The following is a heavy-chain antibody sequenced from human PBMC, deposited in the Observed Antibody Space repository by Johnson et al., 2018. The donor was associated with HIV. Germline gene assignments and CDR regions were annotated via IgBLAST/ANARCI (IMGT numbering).Heavy chain of an antibody. J-gene: IGHJ3*02. CDR1: GFTVSSNY. CDR2: IYSGGST. Sequence: VQLVESGGGLVQPGGSLRLSCAASGFTVSSNYMSWVRKAPGKGLEWVSVIYSGGSTYYADSVKGRFTISRDNSKNTLNLQMNSLRAEDTAVYYCARGDDSSAWGAFDIWGQGTMVTVSS. V-gene: IGHV3-66*01. CDR3: ARGDDSSAWGAFDI. D-gene: IGHD3-22*01.